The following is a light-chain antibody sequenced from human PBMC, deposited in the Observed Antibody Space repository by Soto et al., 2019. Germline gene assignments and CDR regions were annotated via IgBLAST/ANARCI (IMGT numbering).Light chain of an antibody. V-gene: IGKV3-20*01. CDR3: QQYGNSPPIT. Sequence: EIGLTQSPGTLSLSPGERATLSCRASQSVSSNYLAWYQHKPGQAPRLLIYGASTRATGIPDRFSGSGSGTDFTLTISRLEPEDFAVYYCQQYGNSPPITFGGGTKVDIK. CDR1: QSVSSNY. J-gene: IGKJ4*01. CDR2: GAS.